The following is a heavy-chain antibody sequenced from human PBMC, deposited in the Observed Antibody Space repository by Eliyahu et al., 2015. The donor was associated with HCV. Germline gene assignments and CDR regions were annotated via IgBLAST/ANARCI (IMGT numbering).Heavy chain of an antibody. D-gene: IGHD6-19*01. V-gene: IGHV1-69*01. CDR3: ARDSSGWYALDPPYYYYGMDV. CDR1: GGTFSSXA. J-gene: IGHJ6*02. Sequence: QVQLVQSGAEVKKPGSSVKVSCKASGGTFSSXAISWVRQAPGQGLEWMGGIIPIFGTANYAQKFQGRVTITADESTSTAYMELSSLRPEDTAVYYCARDSSGWYALDPPYYYYGMDVWGQGTTVTVSS. CDR2: IIPIFGTA.